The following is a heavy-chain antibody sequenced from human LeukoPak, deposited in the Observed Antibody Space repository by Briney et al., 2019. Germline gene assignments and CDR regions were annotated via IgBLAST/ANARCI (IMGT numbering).Heavy chain of an antibody. CDR3: ARDRRDGYNRSGDY. J-gene: IGHJ4*02. V-gene: IGHV4-59*01. CDR1: GGSISSYY. CDR2: IYYSGST. D-gene: IGHD5-24*01. Sequence: SETLSLTCTVSGGSISSYYWSWIRQPPGKGLEWIGYIYYSGSTNYNPSLKSRVTISVDTSKNQFSLKLSSVTAADTAVYYCARDRRDGYNRSGDYWGQGTLVTVSS.